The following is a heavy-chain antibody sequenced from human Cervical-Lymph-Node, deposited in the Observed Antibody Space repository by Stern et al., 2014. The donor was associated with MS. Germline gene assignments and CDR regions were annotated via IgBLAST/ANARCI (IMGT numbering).Heavy chain of an antibody. CDR1: GFSLSTTGMC. J-gene: IGHJ4*02. D-gene: IGHD2-21*01. CDR2: LDWDVDK. CDR3: VRAREGYYFDY. Sequence: QVTFKESGPALVKPTQTLTLTCTFSGFSLSTTGMCLSWIRQPPGKALEWLALLDWDVDKYYSTALKTRLTISKDTSKNQVVLTMTNMAPLDTATYFCVRAREGYYFDYWGQGIPVTVSS. V-gene: IGHV2-70*01.